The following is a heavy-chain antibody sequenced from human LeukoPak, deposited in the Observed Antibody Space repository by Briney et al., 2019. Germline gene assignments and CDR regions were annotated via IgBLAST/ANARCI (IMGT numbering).Heavy chain of an antibody. J-gene: IGHJ4*02. CDR3: ARLYSYGYLDY. V-gene: IGHV4-38-2*01. CDR1: GYSISSGYY. D-gene: IGHD5-18*01. Sequence: SETLSLTCAVSGYSISSGYYWGWIRQPPGKGLEWIGSIYHSGSTYYNPSLKSRVTISVDTSKNQFPLKLSSVTAADTAVYYCARLYSYGYLDYWGQGTLVTVSS. CDR2: IYHSGST.